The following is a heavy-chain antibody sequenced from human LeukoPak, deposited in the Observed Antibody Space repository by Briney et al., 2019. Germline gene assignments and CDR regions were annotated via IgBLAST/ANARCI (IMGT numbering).Heavy chain of an antibody. CDR3: AKSVKQWLAYFDY. CDR2: ISGSGGST. J-gene: IGHJ4*02. Sequence: GGSLRLSCAASGFTFSSYAMRWVRQAPGKGLEWVSAISGSGGSTYYADSVKGRFTISRDNSKNTLYLQMNSLRAEDTAVYYCAKSVKQWLAYFDYWGQGTLVTVSS. CDR1: GFTFSSYA. D-gene: IGHD6-19*01. V-gene: IGHV3-23*01.